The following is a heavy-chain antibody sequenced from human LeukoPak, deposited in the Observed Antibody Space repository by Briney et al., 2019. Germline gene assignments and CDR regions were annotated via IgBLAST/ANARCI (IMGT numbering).Heavy chain of an antibody. V-gene: IGHV3-30*03. Sequence: GGSLRLSCAASGFTFSSYGMHWVRQAPGKGLEWVAVISYDGSNKYYADSVKGRFTISRDNSKNTLYLQMNSLRAEDTAVYYCARNSLPNYDSLTGYLQPADYWGQGTLVTVSS. CDR3: ARNSLPNYDSLTGYLQPADY. CDR2: ISYDGSNK. J-gene: IGHJ4*02. CDR1: GFTFSSYG. D-gene: IGHD3-9*01.